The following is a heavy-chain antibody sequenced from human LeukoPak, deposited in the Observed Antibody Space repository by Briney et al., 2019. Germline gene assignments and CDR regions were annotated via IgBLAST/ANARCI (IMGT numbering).Heavy chain of an antibody. CDR2: IKQDGSGK. D-gene: IGHD3-22*01. Sequence: QPGGSLRLSCAASGFTFSSYCMSWVRQAPGKGLEWVANIKQDGSGKYYVDSVKGRFTISRDNAKNSLYLQMNSLRAEDTAVYYCARDPEDYYESSAYYDGFDMWGQGTMVTVSS. CDR3: ARDPEDYYESSAYYDGFDM. CDR1: GFTFSSYC. V-gene: IGHV3-7*01. J-gene: IGHJ3*02.